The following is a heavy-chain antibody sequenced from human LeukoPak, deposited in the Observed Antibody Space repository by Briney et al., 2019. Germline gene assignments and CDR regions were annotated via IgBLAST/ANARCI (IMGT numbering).Heavy chain of an antibody. CDR2: SRSKAYGGTT. V-gene: IGHV3-49*04. CDR3: YHGLGSYLDYFDY. Sequence: GGSLRLSCTASGFTLGDYDMSWVRQAPGKGLEWVGFSRSKAYGGTTEYAASVKGRCTISRDDSNSIAYLQMNSLKTEDTAVYYCYHGLGSYLDYFDYWGQGTLVTVSS. J-gene: IGHJ4*02. CDR1: GFTLGDYD. D-gene: IGHD3-10*01.